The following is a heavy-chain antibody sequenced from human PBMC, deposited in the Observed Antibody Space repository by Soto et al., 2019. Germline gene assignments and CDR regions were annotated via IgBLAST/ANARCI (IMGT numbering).Heavy chain of an antibody. V-gene: IGHV1-69*13. J-gene: IGHJ4*02. CDR1: GHTLTELS. CDR2: IIPFFGTA. D-gene: IGHD3-16*01. Sequence: SVKVSCKISGHTLTELSIHWVRQAPGQGLEWMGGIIPFFGTAKYSQKFEDRITITADESTNTVYMDLRSLTSEDTAIYYCARTAPMDAGDKYYYDFWGQGALVTVSS. CDR3: ARTAPMDAGDKYYYDF.